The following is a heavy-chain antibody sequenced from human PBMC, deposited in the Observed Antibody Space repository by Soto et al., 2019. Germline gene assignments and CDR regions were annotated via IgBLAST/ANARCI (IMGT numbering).Heavy chain of an antibody. Sequence: GGSLRLSCAASGFTFSSYAMHWVRQAPGKGLEWVAVISYDGSNKYYADSVKGRFTISRDNSKNTLYLQMNSLRAEDTAVYYFARDSSGWPGVYYCYGMDVWGQGTTVTVSS. J-gene: IGHJ6*02. V-gene: IGHV3-30-3*01. CDR1: GFTFSSYA. D-gene: IGHD6-19*01. CDR2: ISYDGSNK. CDR3: ARDSSGWPGVYYCYGMDV.